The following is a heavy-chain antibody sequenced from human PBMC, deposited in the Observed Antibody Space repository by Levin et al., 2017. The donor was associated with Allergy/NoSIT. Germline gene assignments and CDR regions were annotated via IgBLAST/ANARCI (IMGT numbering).Heavy chain of an antibody. J-gene: IGHJ5*02. CDR3: ARVRAAAGKGWFDP. D-gene: IGHD6-13*01. CDR2: IYYTGPT. CDR1: GGSISGGGYY. V-gene: IGHV4-31*03. Sequence: SQTLSLTCNVSGGSISGGGYYWSWIRQHPGKGLEWIGHIYYTGPTYYNPSLKSRLIISIDTSKNQFSLRLSSVTAADTAVYYCARVRAAAGKGWFDPWGQGALVTVSS.